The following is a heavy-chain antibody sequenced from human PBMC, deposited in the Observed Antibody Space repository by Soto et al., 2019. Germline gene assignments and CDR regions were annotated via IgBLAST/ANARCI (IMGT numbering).Heavy chain of an antibody. CDR2: IKSDGKTT. Sequence: EVQLVETGGGLVQPGGSLRLSCAASGFTFNNNWMHWVRQAPGKGLVWFSRIKSDGKTTTYADFVKGRFIISRDNAKNTVYRQGNSLGGEDTAVYYCTRGGATGAGIYHFENWGQGTMVTVSS. CDR1: GFTFNNNW. D-gene: IGHD3-10*01. J-gene: IGHJ4*02. V-gene: IGHV3-74*01. CDR3: TRGGATGAGIYHFEN.